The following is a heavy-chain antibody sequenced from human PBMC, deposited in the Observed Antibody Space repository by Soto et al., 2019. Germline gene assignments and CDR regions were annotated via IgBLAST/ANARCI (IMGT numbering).Heavy chain of an antibody. V-gene: IGHV3-53*01. Sequence: GGSLRLSCAASGFTVSSNYMSWVRQAPGKGLEWVSVIYSGGSTYYADSGKGRFTISRNNSKNTLYLQMNSLRAEDTAVDYCARVDYGDYVSWFDPWGQGTLVTVSS. J-gene: IGHJ5*02. D-gene: IGHD4-17*01. CDR1: GFTVSSNY. CDR3: ARVDYGDYVSWFDP. CDR2: IYSGGST.